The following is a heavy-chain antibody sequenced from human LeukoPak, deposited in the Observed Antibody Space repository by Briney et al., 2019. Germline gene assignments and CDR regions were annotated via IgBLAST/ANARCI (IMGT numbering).Heavy chain of an antibody. CDR2: IYYSGST. Sequence: SETLSLTCTVSGGSISSYYWSWIRQPPGKGLEWIGYIYYSGSTNYNPSLKSRVTISVDTSKNQFSLKLSSVTAADTAVYYCARRSSSGWYGEIDYRGQGTLVTVSS. CDR1: GGSISSYY. CDR3: ARRSSSGWYGEIDY. V-gene: IGHV4-59*08. J-gene: IGHJ4*02. D-gene: IGHD6-19*01.